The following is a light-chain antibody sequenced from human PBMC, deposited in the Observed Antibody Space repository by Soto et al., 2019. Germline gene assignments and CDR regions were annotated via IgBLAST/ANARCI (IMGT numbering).Light chain of an antibody. CDR2: GAS. J-gene: IGKJ1*01. CDR1: QSVSSSY. V-gene: IGKV3-20*01. Sequence: DIVLTQSPGTLSLSPGERATLSCRASQSVSSSYLAWYQQKPGQAPRLLIHGASSRATGIPDRFSGSGSGTDFTLTISRLEPEDFAVYYCQQYGSSPWTFGQGTKVDIK. CDR3: QQYGSSPWT.